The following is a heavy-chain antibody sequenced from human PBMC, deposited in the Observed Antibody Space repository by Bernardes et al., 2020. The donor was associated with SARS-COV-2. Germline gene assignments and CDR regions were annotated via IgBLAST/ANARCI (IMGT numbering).Heavy chain of an antibody. CDR1: GFNFHSYA. CDR2: ISYDGTNK. V-gene: IGHV3-30*18. Sequence: GGSLRLSCAASGFNFHSYAMHWVRQAPGKGLEWVAVISYDGTNKYYVDSVKGRFTISRDNSKNTVFLQMNSLRPEDTAVYFCAKGHLGGGYENVDHWGQGTLLTVSS. CDR3: AKGHLGGGYENVDH. J-gene: IGHJ4*02. D-gene: IGHD5-12*01.